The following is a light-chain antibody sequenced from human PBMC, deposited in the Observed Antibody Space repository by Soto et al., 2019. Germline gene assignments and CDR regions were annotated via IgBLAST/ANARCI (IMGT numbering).Light chain of an antibody. Sequence: SALNQPASVYGSPGQSITISCTGKSSDVGGYNYVSWYQQHPGKAPKLLIYDVSNRPSGASNRFSGSKSGNTASPTISGLQAEDEADYYCSSYTGSTTLHYVFGTGTKVTV. CDR3: SSYTGSTTLHYV. CDR1: SSDVGGYNY. V-gene: IGLV2-14*01. J-gene: IGLJ1*01. CDR2: DVS.